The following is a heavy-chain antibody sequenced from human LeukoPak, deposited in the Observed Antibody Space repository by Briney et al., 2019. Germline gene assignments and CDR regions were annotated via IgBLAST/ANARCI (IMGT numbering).Heavy chain of an antibody. Sequence: ASVKVSCKASGGTFSSYAISWVRQASGQGLEWMGWINPNSGGTNYAQKFQGRVTMTRDTSISTAYMELSRLRSDDTAVYYCARDIKGYSYVDYWGQGTLVTVSS. D-gene: IGHD5-18*01. CDR2: INPNSGGT. CDR3: ARDIKGYSYVDY. J-gene: IGHJ4*02. V-gene: IGHV1-2*02. CDR1: GGTFSSYA.